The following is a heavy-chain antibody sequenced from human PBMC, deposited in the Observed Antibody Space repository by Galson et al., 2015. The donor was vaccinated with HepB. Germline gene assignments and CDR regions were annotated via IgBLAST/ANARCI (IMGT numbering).Heavy chain of an antibody. Sequence: SLRLSCAASGLTVSDNYMSWVRQAPGKGLEWVSVIYSGGNTYYADSVKGRFTISRDNSKNMVYLQMNSLRAEDTAVYYCARSLFDCWGQGTLVTVSS. CDR3: ARSLFDC. J-gene: IGHJ4*02. CDR1: GLTVSDNY. CDR2: IYSGGNT. V-gene: IGHV3-53*01.